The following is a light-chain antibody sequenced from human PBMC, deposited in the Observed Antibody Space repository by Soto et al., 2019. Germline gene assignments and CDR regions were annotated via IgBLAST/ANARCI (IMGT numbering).Light chain of an antibody. CDR1: QGISSY. Sequence: AIRMTQSPSSFSASTGDRVTITCRASQGISSYLAWYQQKPGKAPKLLIYAASTLQSGVPSRFSASGSWTDFTLTISCLQSEDFATYYCQQYYSYPHTFGQGTKVQIK. V-gene: IGKV1-8*01. CDR3: QQYYSYPHT. J-gene: IGKJ1*01. CDR2: AAS.